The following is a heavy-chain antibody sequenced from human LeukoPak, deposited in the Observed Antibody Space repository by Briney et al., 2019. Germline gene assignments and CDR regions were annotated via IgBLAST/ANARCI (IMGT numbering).Heavy chain of an antibody. J-gene: IGHJ3*02. CDR2: ISYDGSNK. V-gene: IGHV3-30-3*01. Sequence: GRSLRLSCAASGFTFSSYAMHWVRQAPGKGLEWVAVISYDGSNKYYADSVKGRFTISRDNSKNTLYLQMNSLRAEDTAVYYCAYLEGGSKDSAFDIWGQGTMVTVSS. CDR3: AYLEGGSKDSAFDI. CDR1: GFTFSSYA. D-gene: IGHD4-11*01.